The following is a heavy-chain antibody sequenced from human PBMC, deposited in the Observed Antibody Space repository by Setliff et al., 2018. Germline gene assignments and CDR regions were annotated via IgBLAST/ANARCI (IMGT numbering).Heavy chain of an antibody. D-gene: IGHD3-3*01. J-gene: IGHJ6*02. CDR1: GFTFSSYA. CDR3: PRYYNFWSGSAHYYYYGMDV. CDR2: ISGSGGST. V-gene: IGHV3-23*01. Sequence: AGGSLRLSCAASGFTFSSYAMSWVRQAPGKGLEWVSAISGSGGSTYYADSVKGRFTISRDNSKNTLYLQMNSLRAEDTAVYYCPRYYNFWSGSAHYYYYGMDVWGQGTTVTVS.